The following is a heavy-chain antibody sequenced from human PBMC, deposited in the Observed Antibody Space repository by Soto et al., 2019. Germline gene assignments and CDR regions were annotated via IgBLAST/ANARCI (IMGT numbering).Heavy chain of an antibody. D-gene: IGHD2-2*01. J-gene: IGHJ6*03. V-gene: IGHV4-61*01. Sequence: SETLSLTSTVSGGSISSRRYYWTWIRQPPGKGLERLGYFYYSGSTNYNPSLKSRVTISVDTSKNQFSLKLSSVTAADTAVYYCARGSLYSVDGIYSVVPAAMNTAMDVWGKGTTVTVSS. CDR1: GGSISSRRYY. CDR2: FYYSGST. CDR3: ARGSLYSVDGIYSVVPAAMNTAMDV.